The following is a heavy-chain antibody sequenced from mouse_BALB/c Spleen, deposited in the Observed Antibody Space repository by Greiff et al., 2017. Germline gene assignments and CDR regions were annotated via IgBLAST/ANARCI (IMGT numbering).Heavy chain of an antibody. CDR3: TSPIYYDYEPFAY. D-gene: IGHD2-4*01. CDR2: INPSNGGT. J-gene: IGHJ3*01. V-gene: IGHV1S81*02. Sequence: VQLVESGAELVKPGASVKLSCKASGYTFTSYYMYWVKQRPGQGLEWIGEINPSNGGTNFNEKFKSKATLTVDKSSSTAYMQLSSLTSEDSAVYYCTSPIYYDYEPFAYWGQGTLVTVSA. CDR1: GYTFTSYY.